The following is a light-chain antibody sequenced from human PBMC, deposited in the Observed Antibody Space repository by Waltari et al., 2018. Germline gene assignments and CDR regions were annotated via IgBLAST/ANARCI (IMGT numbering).Light chain of an antibody. V-gene: IGLV2-23*02. CDR2: EVS. CDR1: SSEVGRYNL. J-gene: IGLJ2*01. Sequence: QSALTQPASVSGSPGQSITISCTGTSSEVGRYNLVSWYQQHPGKAPKLMTYEVSKRPSGVSNRFSGSKSGNTASLTISGLQAEDEADYYCCSYAGSSTPVFGGGTKLTVL. CDR3: CSYAGSSTPV.